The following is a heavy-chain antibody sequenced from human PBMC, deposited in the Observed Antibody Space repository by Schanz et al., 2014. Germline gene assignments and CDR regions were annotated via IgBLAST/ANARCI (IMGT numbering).Heavy chain of an antibody. CDR1: GFSFSDYW. Sequence: EVQLVESEGGLVQPGGSLRLSCEGSGFSFSDYWMGWVRQAPGKGLEWVSYISSSSSTIYYADSVKGRFTISRDNAKNSLYLQMNSLRDEDTAVYYCARGGATRFDYWGQGTLVTVSS. D-gene: IGHD1-26*01. V-gene: IGHV3-48*02. CDR2: ISSSSSTI. CDR3: ARGGATRFDY. J-gene: IGHJ4*02.